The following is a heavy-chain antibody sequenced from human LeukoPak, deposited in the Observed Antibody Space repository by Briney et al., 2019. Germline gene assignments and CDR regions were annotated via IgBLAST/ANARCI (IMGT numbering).Heavy chain of an antibody. D-gene: IGHD4-23*01. CDR2: FTAYGGT. J-gene: IGHJ5*02. V-gene: IGHV3-23*01. CDR1: EFIFSDYT. CDR3: AKGSTGGKVDWFDP. Sequence: GGSLRLSCAASEFIFSDYTMMWVRRAPGKGLQWVATFTAYGGTYYAASVKGRFAISRDNSRDTVSLYMNSLRVEDTAMYYCAKGSTGGKVDWFDPWGPGTLVTVSS.